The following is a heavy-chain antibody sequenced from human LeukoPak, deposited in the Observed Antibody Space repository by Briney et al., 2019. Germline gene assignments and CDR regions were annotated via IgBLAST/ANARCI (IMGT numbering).Heavy chain of an antibody. CDR2: ISSSGSTM. J-gene: IGHJ3*02. Sequence: LTGGSLRLSCAASGFTFSSYEMNWVRQAPGKGLEWVSYISSSGSTMYYADSVKGRFTISRDNAKNTLYLQMNSLRAEDTAVYYCVRERWYDSSGYQAAFDMWGQGTMVTVSS. CDR3: VRERWYDSSGYQAAFDM. CDR1: GFTFSSYE. V-gene: IGHV3-48*03. D-gene: IGHD3-22*01.